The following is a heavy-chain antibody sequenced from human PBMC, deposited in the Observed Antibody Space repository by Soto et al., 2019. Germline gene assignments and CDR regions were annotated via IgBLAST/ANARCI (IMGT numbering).Heavy chain of an antibody. D-gene: IGHD6-13*01. J-gene: IGHJ6*02. CDR1: GFTFSSYW. V-gene: IGHV3-7*03. CDR3: ARETSERIAGMDV. Sequence: GGSLRLSCAASGFTFSSYWMSWVRQAPGKGLEWVANIKQDGSEKYYVDSVKGRSTISRDNAKNSLYLQMNSLRAEDTAVYYCARETSERIAGMDVWGQGTTVTVSS. CDR2: IKQDGSEK.